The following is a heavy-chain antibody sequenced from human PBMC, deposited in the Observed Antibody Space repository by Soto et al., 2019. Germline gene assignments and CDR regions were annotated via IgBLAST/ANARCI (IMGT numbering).Heavy chain of an antibody. D-gene: IGHD2-2*02. CDR2: INAGNGNT. CDR1: GYTFTSYA. Sequence: AASVKVSCKASGYTFTSYAMHWVRQAPGQRLEWMGWINAGNGNTKYSQKFQGRVTITRDTSASTAYMELSSLRSEDTAVYYCARVADCSSTSCYTWWFDPWGQGTLVTVSS. J-gene: IGHJ5*02. V-gene: IGHV1-3*01. CDR3: ARVADCSSTSCYTWWFDP.